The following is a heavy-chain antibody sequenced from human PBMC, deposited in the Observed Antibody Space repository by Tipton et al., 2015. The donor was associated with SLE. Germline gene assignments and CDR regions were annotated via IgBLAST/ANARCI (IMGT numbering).Heavy chain of an antibody. Sequence: TLSLTCAVYGGSFSGYYRSWIRQPPGKGLEWIGEINHSGSTNYNPSLKSRVTISVDTSKNQFSLKLSSVTAADTAVYYCATLTGRMDWGQGTLVTVSS. V-gene: IGHV4-34*01. CDR3: ATLTGRMD. D-gene: IGHD3-9*01. CDR2: INHSGST. CDR1: GGSFSGYY. J-gene: IGHJ4*02.